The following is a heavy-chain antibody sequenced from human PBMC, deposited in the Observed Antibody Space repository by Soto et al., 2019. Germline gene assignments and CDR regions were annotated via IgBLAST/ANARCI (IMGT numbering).Heavy chain of an antibody. V-gene: IGHV4-59*01. CDR3: ARDTDWFDP. CDR1: GGSISSYY. J-gene: IGHJ5*02. Sequence: SETLSLTCTVSGGSISSYYWSWIRQPPGKGLEWIGYIYFRGNTNYSPSLKSRVTISVDTSKNQFSLNLSSVTAADTVVYYCARDTDWFDPWGQGTLVTVSS. CDR2: IYFRGNT.